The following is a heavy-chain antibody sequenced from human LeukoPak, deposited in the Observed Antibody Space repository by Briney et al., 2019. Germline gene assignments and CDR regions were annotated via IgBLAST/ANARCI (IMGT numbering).Heavy chain of an antibody. D-gene: IGHD6-19*01. CDR2: IYSGGST. CDR3: ARGTQQWLVLDY. CDR1: GFTVSSNY. Sequence: GGSLRLSCAASGFTVSSNYMSCVRQAPGKGLEWVSVIYSGGSTYYADSVKGRFNISRDNSKNTLYLQMNSLRAEDTAVYYCARGTQQWLVLDYWGQGTLVTVSS. V-gene: IGHV3-53*01. J-gene: IGHJ4*02.